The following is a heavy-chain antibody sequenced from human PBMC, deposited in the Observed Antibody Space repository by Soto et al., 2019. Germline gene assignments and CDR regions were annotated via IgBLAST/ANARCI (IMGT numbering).Heavy chain of an antibody. CDR2: ISSNGGST. J-gene: IGHJ6*02. V-gene: IGHV3-64D*08. Sequence: GGSLRLSCSASGFTFSSYAMHWVRQAPGKGLEYVSAISSNGGSTYYADSVKGRFTISRDNSKNTLYLQMTSLRAEDTAVYYCVILPIAGAVPYYYGMDVWGQGTTVTVSS. D-gene: IGHD6-13*01. CDR1: GFTFSSYA. CDR3: VILPIAGAVPYYYGMDV.